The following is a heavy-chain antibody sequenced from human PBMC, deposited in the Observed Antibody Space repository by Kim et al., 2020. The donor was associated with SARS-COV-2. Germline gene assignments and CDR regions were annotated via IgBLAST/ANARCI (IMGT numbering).Heavy chain of an antibody. CDR2: IYYSGST. Sequence: SETLSLTCTVSGGSISSSSYYWGWIRQPPGKGLEWIGSIYYSGSTYYNPSLKSRVTISVDTSKNQFSLKLSSVTAADTAVYYCARIYGDYSDPWGQGTLVTVSS. CDR3: ARIYGDYSDP. V-gene: IGHV4-39*01. D-gene: IGHD4-17*01. CDR1: GGSISSSSYY. J-gene: IGHJ5*02.